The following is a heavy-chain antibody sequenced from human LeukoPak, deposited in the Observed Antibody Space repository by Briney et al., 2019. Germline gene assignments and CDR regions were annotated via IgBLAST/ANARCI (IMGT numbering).Heavy chain of an antibody. CDR3: ARGQLTDDLDY. Sequence: GGSLRLSCAASGFTFSSFAMSWVRQAPGKGLEWVSAISGSGGSTYYADSVKGRFTISRDNSKNTLFLQMNSLRAEDTAVYYCARGQLTDDLDYWGQGTLVTVSS. J-gene: IGHJ4*02. CDR2: ISGSGGST. CDR1: GFTFSSFA. V-gene: IGHV3-23*01. D-gene: IGHD1-14*01.